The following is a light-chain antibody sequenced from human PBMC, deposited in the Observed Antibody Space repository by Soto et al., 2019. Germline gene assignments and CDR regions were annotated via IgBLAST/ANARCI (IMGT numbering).Light chain of an antibody. CDR2: GAS. CDR3: QQYGSSLFT. CDR1: QSVSSSY. V-gene: IGKV3-20*01. Sequence: EIVLTQSPGTLSLSPGERATLSCRASQSVSSSYLAWYQQKPGQAPRLLIYGASSRATGIPDRFSGSGSGTDFTLTFSRLEPEDFAVYYCQQYGSSLFTFGPGPKVDIK. J-gene: IGKJ3*01.